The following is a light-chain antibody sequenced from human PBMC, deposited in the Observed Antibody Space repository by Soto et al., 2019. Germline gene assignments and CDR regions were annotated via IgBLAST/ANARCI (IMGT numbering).Light chain of an antibody. CDR2: LEGSGSY. V-gene: IGLV4-60*02. J-gene: IGLJ2*01. CDR3: ETWDSDTRV. Sequence: QPVLTQSSSASASLGSSVKLTCTLSSGHSGYIIAWHQQQPGKAPRYLMKLEGSGSYNKGSGVPDRFSGSSFGADRYLTISNLQFEDEADYYCETWDSDTRVFGAGTKVTVL. CDR1: SGHSGYI.